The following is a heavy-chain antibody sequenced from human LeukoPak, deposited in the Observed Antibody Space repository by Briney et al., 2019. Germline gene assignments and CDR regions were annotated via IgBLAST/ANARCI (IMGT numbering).Heavy chain of an antibody. D-gene: IGHD3-10*01. CDR3: ASHLHYGSNPPLPGDYGMDV. CDR1: GDSISVYY. J-gene: IGHJ6*02. V-gene: IGHV4-59*01. Sequence: SETLSLTCTVSGDSISVYYWSWIRQPPGKGLEWIGYIYNSGSTKYNPSLKNRVTISVDMSKNYFSLKLSSVTAADAAVYYCASHLHYGSNPPLPGDYGMDVWGQGTTVTVSS. CDR2: IYNSGST.